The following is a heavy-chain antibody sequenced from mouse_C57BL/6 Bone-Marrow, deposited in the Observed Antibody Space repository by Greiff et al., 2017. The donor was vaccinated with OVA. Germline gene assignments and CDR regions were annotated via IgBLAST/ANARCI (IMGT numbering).Heavy chain of an antibody. CDR1: GYTFTDYY. D-gene: IGHD2-5*01. CDR3: ARSGYYRNWDWYFDV. J-gene: IGHJ1*03. Sequence: QVQLQQSGPELVKPGASVKISCKASGYTFTDYYINWVKQRPGQGLEWIGWIFPGSGSTYYNEKFKGKATLTVDKSSSTAYMLLSSLTSEDSAVYFCARSGYYRNWDWYFDVWGTGTTVTVSS. CDR2: IFPGSGST. V-gene: IGHV1-75*01.